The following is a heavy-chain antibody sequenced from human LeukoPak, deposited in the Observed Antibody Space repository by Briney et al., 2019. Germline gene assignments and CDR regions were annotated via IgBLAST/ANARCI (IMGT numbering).Heavy chain of an antibody. CDR3: ARQGASALRNFDP. CDR1: GGSISDSTYF. D-gene: IGHD3-16*01. J-gene: IGHJ5*02. Sequence: SETLSLTCTVSGGSISDSTYFWAWIRQPPGKGLERIGTIYYDGSTYYNPSLKSRVTISVDTSKNQFSLRLSSVTAADTALYYCARQGASALRNFDPWGQGTLVTVSS. CDR2: IYYDGST. V-gene: IGHV4-39*01.